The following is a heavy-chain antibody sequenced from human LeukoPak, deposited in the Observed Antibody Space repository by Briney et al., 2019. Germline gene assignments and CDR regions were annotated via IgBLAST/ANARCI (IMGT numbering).Heavy chain of an antibody. V-gene: IGHV4-59*01. D-gene: IGHD4-17*01. CDR3: ARVQLRNWFDP. J-gene: IGHJ5*02. CDR1: GGSISSYY. Sequence: SETLSLTCTVSGGSISSYYWSWIRQPPGKGLEWIGYIYYSGSTNYNPSFKSRVTISVDTSKNQFSLKLSSVTAADTAVYYCARVQLRNWFDPWGQGTLVTVSS. CDR2: IYYSGST.